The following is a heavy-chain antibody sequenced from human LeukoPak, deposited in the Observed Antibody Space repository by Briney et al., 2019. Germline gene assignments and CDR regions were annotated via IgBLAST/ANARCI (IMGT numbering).Heavy chain of an antibody. CDR1: GFTFSSYW. CDR3: AGVRGGQWFGESKSDAFDI. V-gene: IGHV3-7*01. J-gene: IGHJ3*02. Sequence: PGGSLRLSCAASGFTFSSYWMSWVRQAPGKGLEWVANIKQDGSEKYYVDSVKGRFTISRDNAKNSLYLQMNSLRAEDTAVYYCAGVRGGQWFGESKSDAFDIWGQGTMVTVSS. CDR2: IKQDGSEK. D-gene: IGHD3-10*01.